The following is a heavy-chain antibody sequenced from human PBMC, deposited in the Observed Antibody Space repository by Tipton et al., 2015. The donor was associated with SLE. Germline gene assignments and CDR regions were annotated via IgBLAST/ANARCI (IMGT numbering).Heavy chain of an antibody. D-gene: IGHD6-13*01. Sequence: LRLSCTVSGGSISISNNYWAWFRKPQGKGLEWIGNIYYRGRTDYNPSLKSRVTMSVDPSMNQYSLKLSSVTAADTAVYYCGRDVAGRIAAPGGDYWGQGTLVTVSS. CDR3: GRDVAGRIAAPGGDY. J-gene: IGHJ4*02. CDR1: GGSISISNNY. V-gene: IGHV4-39*07. CDR2: IYYRGRT.